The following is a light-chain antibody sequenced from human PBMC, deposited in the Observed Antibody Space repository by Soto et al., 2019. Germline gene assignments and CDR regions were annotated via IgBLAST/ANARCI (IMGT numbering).Light chain of an antibody. CDR3: QSFDNSLSGSV. V-gene: IGLV2-8*01. J-gene: IGLJ2*01. Sequence: QSVLTQPPSASGSPGQSVAISCTGTSSDVGGYNYVSWYQQHPGKAPKLMIYEVNKRPSGVPDRFSGSKSGNTASLTVSGLQAEDEADYYCQSFDNSLSGSVFGGGTKLTVL. CDR2: EVN. CDR1: SSDVGGYNY.